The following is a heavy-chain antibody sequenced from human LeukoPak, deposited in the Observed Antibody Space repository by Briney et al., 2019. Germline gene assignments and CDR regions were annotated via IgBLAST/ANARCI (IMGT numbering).Heavy chain of an antibody. V-gene: IGHV4-34*01. D-gene: IGHD3-10*01. CDR3: ARIRFGEGIIDY. CDR2: INHSGST. Sequence: PSETLSLTCAVYGGSFSGYYWSWIRQPPGKGLEWIGEINHSGSTNYNPSLKSRVTISVDTSKNQFSLKLSSVTAADTAVYYCARIRFGEGIIDYWGQGTLVTVSS. J-gene: IGHJ4*02. CDR1: GGSFSGYY.